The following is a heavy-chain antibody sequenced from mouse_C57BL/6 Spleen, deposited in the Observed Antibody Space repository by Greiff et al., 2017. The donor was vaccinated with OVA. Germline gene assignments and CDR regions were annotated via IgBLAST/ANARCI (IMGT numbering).Heavy chain of an antibody. CDR3: TTSLKEDYFDY. CDR2: IDPENGDT. CDR1: GFNIKDDY. D-gene: IGHD1-2*01. Sequence: VQLKESGAELVRPGASVKLSCTASGFNIKDDYMHWVKQRPEQGLEWIGWIDPENGDTEYASKFQGKATITADTSSNTAYLQLSSLTSEDTAVYYCTTSLKEDYFDYWGQGTTLT. V-gene: IGHV14-4*01. J-gene: IGHJ2*01.